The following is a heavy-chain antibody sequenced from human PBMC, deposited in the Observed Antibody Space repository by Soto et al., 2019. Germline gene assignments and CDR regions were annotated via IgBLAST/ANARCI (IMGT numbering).Heavy chain of an antibody. Sequence: QVQLVQSGAEVKKPGSSVKVSCKASGGTFSSYAISWVRQAPGQGLEWMGGIIPIFGTANYAQKFQGRVTITADESTSTAYMELSSLRSEDTAVYYCERAGTVLVPAAMGGMDVWGQGTTVTDSS. J-gene: IGHJ6*02. CDR1: GGTFSSYA. V-gene: IGHV1-69*12. CDR2: IIPIFGTA. CDR3: ERAGTVLVPAAMGGMDV. D-gene: IGHD2-2*01.